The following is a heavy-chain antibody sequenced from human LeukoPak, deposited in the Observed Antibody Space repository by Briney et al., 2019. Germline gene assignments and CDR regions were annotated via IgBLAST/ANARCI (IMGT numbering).Heavy chain of an antibody. V-gene: IGHV3-49*03. CDR3: SRGSGWLSVY. CDR1: GFTFGDYL. CDR2: ISGGTT. D-gene: IGHD6-19*01. J-gene: IGHJ4*02. Sequence: PGGSLRLSCTASGFTFGDYLMSWFRQAPGKGLEWIGFISGGTTEYAASWKGRFTISRDDSTSIAYLQINSLTTEDTAVYYCSRGSGWLSVYWGQGTLVTVSS.